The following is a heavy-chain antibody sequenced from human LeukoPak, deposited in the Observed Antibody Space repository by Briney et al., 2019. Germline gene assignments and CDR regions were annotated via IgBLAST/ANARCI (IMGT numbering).Heavy chain of an antibody. D-gene: IGHD2/OR15-2a*01. Sequence: PGGSLRLSCAASGFTVSSNYMSWVRQAPGKGLEWVSVIYSGGSTYYADSVKGRFTISRDNSKNTLYLQMNSLRAEDTAVYYRAREKLHSNPYYYYYGMDVWGQGTTVTVSS. J-gene: IGHJ6*02. V-gene: IGHV3-66*01. CDR1: GFTVSSNY. CDR2: IYSGGST. CDR3: AREKLHSNPYYYYYGMDV.